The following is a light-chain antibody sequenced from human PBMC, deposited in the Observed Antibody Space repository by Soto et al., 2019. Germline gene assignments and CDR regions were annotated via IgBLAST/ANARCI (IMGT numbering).Light chain of an antibody. CDR2: GAS. CDR1: QGIGDT. CDR3: QQYNNSLWT. Sequence: EVVMTQSPATLSVSPGEGVTLSCRASQGIGDTLAWYQHKPGQAPRLLIYGASSRATGIPDRFSGSGSGTDFTLTISRLEPEDFAVYYCQQYNNSLWTFGQGTKVDI. J-gene: IGKJ1*01. V-gene: IGKV3D-15*01.